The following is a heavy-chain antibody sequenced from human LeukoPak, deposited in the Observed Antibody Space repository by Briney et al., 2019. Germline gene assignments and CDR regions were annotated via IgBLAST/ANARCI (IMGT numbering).Heavy chain of an antibody. Sequence: GGSLTLSCAASGFTFSSYWRSWVRQAPGKGLEWVANIKQDGSEKYYVYSVKGRFTISRDNAKNSLYLQMNSLRAEDTAVYYCASAVDTAMVASKKSDAFDIWGQGTMVTVSS. D-gene: IGHD5-18*01. V-gene: IGHV3-7*01. J-gene: IGHJ3*02. CDR1: GFTFSSYW. CDR2: IKQDGSEK. CDR3: ASAVDTAMVASKKSDAFDI.